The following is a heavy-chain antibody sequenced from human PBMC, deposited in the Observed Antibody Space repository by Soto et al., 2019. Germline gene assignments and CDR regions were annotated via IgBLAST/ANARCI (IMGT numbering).Heavy chain of an antibody. CDR1: GFTFSSYG. D-gene: IGHD6-19*01. J-gene: IGHJ4*02. CDR2: IWYDGSNK. Sequence: QVQLVESGGGVVQPGRSLRLSCAASGFTFSSYGMHWVRQAPGKGLEWVAVIWYDGSNKYYADSEKGRFTISRDNSKNTLYLQMNSLRAEDTAVYYCAREAVAGTEEGFDYWGQGTLVTVSS. CDR3: AREAVAGTEEGFDY. V-gene: IGHV3-33*01.